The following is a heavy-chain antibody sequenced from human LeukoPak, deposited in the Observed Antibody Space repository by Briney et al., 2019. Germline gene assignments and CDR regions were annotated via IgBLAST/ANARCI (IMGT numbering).Heavy chain of an antibody. Sequence: PGRSLRLSCAASGFTFSNYEMNWVRQAPGNGLEWLSQMGSSGSTINYADSVKGRFTISRDNAKKSLHLQMNSLSVEDTAVYYRAARRGYYWGQGTLVTVSS. D-gene: IGHD3-10*01. CDR1: GFTFSNYE. J-gene: IGHJ4*02. CDR3: AARRGYY. CDR2: MGSSGSTI. V-gene: IGHV3-48*03.